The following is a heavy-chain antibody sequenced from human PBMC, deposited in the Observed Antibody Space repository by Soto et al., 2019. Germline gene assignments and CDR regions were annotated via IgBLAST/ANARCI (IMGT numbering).Heavy chain of an antibody. Sequence: SETLSLSCTVSGGSVSSGGYYWSWIRQHPGTGLEWIGYIYYSGTTYFNPSLKSRASISLDTSKNEFSLKLTSVTAADTAVYYCARRALPQCINGVCYKDGFWDYWGQGALVTVSS. CDR3: ARRALPQCINGVCYKDGFWDY. CDR2: IYYSGTT. V-gene: IGHV4-31*03. D-gene: IGHD2-8*01. CDR1: GGSVSSGGYY. J-gene: IGHJ4*02.